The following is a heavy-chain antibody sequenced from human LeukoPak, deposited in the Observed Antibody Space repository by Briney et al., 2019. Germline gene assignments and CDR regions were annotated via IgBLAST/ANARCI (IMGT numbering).Heavy chain of an antibody. CDR2: IKSDGSST. D-gene: IGHD5-18*01. CDR3: AKVLSEGYSYGT. CDR1: GFTFSSYW. Sequence: GGSLRLSCAASGFTFSSYWMHWVRQAPGKGLVWVSRIKSDGSSTSYADSVKGRFTISRDNAKNTLYLQMNSLRAEDTAVYYCAKVLSEGYSYGTWGQGTLVTVSS. J-gene: IGHJ5*02. V-gene: IGHV3-74*01.